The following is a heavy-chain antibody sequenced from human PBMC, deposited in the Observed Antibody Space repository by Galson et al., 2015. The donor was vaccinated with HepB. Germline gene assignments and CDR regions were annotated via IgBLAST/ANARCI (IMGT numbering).Heavy chain of an antibody. Sequence: SETLSLTCAVYGGSFSGYYWSWIRQSPGKGLEWIGEINHDGSTNYNPSLKSRVTISDDMSKNQFSLKLKSVTAADTAVYYCARERIYYDNTAYPYAFDIWGQGTLVTVSS. CDR3: ARERIYYDNTAYPYAFDI. CDR2: INHDGST. V-gene: IGHV4-34*01. J-gene: IGHJ3*02. D-gene: IGHD3-22*01. CDR1: GGSFSGYY.